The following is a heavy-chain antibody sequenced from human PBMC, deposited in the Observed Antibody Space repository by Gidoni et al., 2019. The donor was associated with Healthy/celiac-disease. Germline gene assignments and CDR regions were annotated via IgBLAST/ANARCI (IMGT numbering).Heavy chain of an antibody. CDR3: ARDLKGYCSSTSCYVAVAGRGGDY. J-gene: IGHJ4*02. D-gene: IGHD2-2*01. CDR1: GYTFTSSG. Sequence: QVQLVQSGAEVKKPGASVKVPCRPSGYTFTSSGISLGRQPPGQGLEWMGWSSDYNGNTNYAKKLQGRVTMTTDTSTSTAYMELRSLRSDDTAVYYCARDLKGYCSSTSCYVAVAGRGGDYWGQGTLVTVSS. CDR2: SSDYNGNT. V-gene: IGHV1-18*01.